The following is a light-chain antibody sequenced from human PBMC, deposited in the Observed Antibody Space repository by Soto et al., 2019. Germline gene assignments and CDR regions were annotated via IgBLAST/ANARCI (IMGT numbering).Light chain of an antibody. Sequence: QSVLTQPASVSGSPGQSITISCTGTSSDVGGYNYVSWYQQHPGKAPKLMIYDASNRPSGVPNRFSGSKSGNTASLTISGLQAEDEADYYCSSYTSSSTLYVFGTGTKVTVL. CDR2: DAS. V-gene: IGLV2-14*01. CDR3: SSYTSSSTLYV. J-gene: IGLJ1*01. CDR1: SSDVGGYNY.